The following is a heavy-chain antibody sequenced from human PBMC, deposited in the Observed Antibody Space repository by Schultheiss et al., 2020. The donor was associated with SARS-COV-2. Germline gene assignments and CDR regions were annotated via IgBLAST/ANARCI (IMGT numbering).Heavy chain of an antibody. Sequence: SETLSLTCTVSGGSISSGGYYWSWIRQHPGKGLEWIGYIYYSGSTTYNPSLKSRVTISVDTSKNQFSLKLSSVTAADTAVYYCARVHPGYYGMDVWGQGTTVTVSS. CDR3: ARVHPGYYGMDV. J-gene: IGHJ6*02. V-gene: IGHV4-61*08. CDR1: GGSISSGGYY. CDR2: IYYSGST.